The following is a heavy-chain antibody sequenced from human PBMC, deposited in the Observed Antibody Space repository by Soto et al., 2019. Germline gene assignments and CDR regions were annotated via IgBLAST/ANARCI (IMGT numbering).Heavy chain of an antibody. J-gene: IGHJ4*02. D-gene: IGHD3-22*01. CDR3: ARASYYYDSSGYLTTPYFDY. CDR2: IGTAGDT. Sequence: EVQLVESGRGLVQPGGSLRLSCAASGFTFSSYDMHWVRQATGKGLEWVSAIGTAGDTYYPGSVKGRFTISRENAKNSLYLQMNSLRAEDTAVYYCARASYYYDSSGYLTTPYFDYWGQGTLVTVSS. V-gene: IGHV3-13*01. CDR1: GFTFSSYD.